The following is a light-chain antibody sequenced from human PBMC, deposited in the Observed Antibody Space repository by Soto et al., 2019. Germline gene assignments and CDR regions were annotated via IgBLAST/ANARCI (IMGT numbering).Light chain of an antibody. CDR3: CSYAGSTTLYV. J-gene: IGLJ1*01. CDR1: SSDVGSYSL. V-gene: IGLV2-23*02. CDR2: EVS. Sequence: QSVLTQPASVSGSPGQSITISCTGTSSDVGSYSLVSWYQQHPGKAPKLMIYEVSKRPSGVSNRFSASKSGNTASLTISGLQAEDEADYYCCSYAGSTTLYVFGSGTKLPVL.